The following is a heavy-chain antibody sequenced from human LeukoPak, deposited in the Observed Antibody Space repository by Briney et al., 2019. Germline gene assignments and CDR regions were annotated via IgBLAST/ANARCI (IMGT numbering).Heavy chain of an antibody. Sequence: GGSLRLSCTASGFTFGDYATSWFRQAPGKGLEWVGFIRSKAYGGTTEYAASVKGRFTISRDDSKSIAYLQMNSLKTEDTAVYYCTRDGLGYCSGGSCGSAEYFQHWGQGTLVTVSS. CDR2: IRSKAYGGTT. D-gene: IGHD2-15*01. V-gene: IGHV3-49*03. CDR1: GFTFGDYA. J-gene: IGHJ1*01. CDR3: TRDGLGYCSGGSCGSAEYFQH.